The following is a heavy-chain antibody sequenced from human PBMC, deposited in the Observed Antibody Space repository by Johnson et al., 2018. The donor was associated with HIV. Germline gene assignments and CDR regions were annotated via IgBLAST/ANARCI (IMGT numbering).Heavy chain of an antibody. J-gene: IGHJ3*02. CDR3: ARVHSGGAFDI. Sequence: MLLVESGGGLVQPGGSLRLSCAASDLTVGSIYMSWVRQAPGKGLEWVSVIYSGGSTYYADSVKGRFTISRDNSKNTLYLQMNSLRVEDTAVYYCARVHSGGAFDIWGQGTMVTVSS. CDR1: DLTVGSIY. CDR2: IYSGGST. V-gene: IGHV3-66*01.